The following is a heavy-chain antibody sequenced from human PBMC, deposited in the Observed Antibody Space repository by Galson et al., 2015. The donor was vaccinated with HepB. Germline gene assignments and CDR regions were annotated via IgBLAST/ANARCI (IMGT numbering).Heavy chain of an antibody. J-gene: IGHJ4*02. CDR2: INSDGSST. Sequence: SLRLSCAASGFTFSSYWMHWVRQAPGKGLVWVSRINSDGSSTSYADSVKGRFTISRDNAKNTLYLQMNSLRAEDTAVYYCARVIGAMNLYYFDYWGQGTLVTVSS. V-gene: IGHV3-74*01. CDR1: GFTFSSYW. D-gene: IGHD1-26*01. CDR3: ARVIGAMNLYYFDY.